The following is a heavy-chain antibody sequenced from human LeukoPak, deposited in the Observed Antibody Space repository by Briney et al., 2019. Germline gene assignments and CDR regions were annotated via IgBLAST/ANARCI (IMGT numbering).Heavy chain of an antibody. V-gene: IGHV4-39*07. Sequence: SETLSLTFTVSGGSISSSSYYWGWIRQPPGKGLEWIGSIYYSGSTYYNPSLKSRVTISVDTSKNQFSLKLSSVTAADTAVYYCARDRWEPHHDAFDIWGQGTMVTVSS. D-gene: IGHD1-26*01. CDR2: IYYSGST. J-gene: IGHJ3*02. CDR3: ARDRWEPHHDAFDI. CDR1: GGSISSSSYY.